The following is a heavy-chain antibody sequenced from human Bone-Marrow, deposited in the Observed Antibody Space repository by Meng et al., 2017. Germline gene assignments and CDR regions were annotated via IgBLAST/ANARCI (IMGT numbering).Heavy chain of an antibody. Sequence: SGLTLAKPTETLTLTCTVSGFSLSNARMGVSWIRHTPGKALEWLAHIFSNDEKSYSTSLTSRLTISKDTSRSQVVLTMTNMDPVDTTTYYCARIPMRGSGYDYYYYGMDVWGQGTTVTVSS. CDR1: GFSLSNARMG. V-gene: IGHV2-26*01. CDR3: ARIPMRGSGYDYYYYGMDV. D-gene: IGHD5-12*01. J-gene: IGHJ6*02. CDR2: IFSNDEK.